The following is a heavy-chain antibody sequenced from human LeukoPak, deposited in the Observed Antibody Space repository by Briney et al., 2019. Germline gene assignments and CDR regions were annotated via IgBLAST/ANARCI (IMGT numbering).Heavy chain of an antibody. J-gene: IGHJ4*02. CDR1: GGSISSYY. D-gene: IGHD5-24*01. CDR2: IYYSGST. V-gene: IGHV4-59*01. Sequence: PSETLSLTCTVSGGSISSYYWSWIRQPPGKGLEWIGYIYYSGSTNYNPSLKSRVTISVDTSKNQFSLKLSSVTAADTAVYYCARVRWLQLPGGSFGSSEIDYWGQGTLVTVSS. CDR3: ARVRWLQLPGGSFGSSEIDY.